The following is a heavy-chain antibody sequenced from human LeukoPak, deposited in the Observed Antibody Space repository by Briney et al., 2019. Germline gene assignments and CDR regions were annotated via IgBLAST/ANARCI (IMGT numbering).Heavy chain of an antibody. V-gene: IGHV1-2*02. Sequence: ASVKVSCKASGYRFTGYYMHWVRQAPGQGLEWMGWINPNSGGTNYAQKFQGRVTMTRDTSISTAYMELSRLRSDDTAVYYCARVSLFGYYYYYYMDVWGKGTTVTISS. CDR2: INPNSGGT. CDR3: ARVSLFGYYYYYYMDV. J-gene: IGHJ6*03. CDR1: GYRFTGYY. D-gene: IGHD3-10*01.